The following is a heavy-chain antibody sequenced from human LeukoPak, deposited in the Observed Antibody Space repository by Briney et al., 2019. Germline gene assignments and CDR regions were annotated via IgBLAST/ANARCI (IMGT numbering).Heavy chain of an antibody. CDR3: ARPRISYSSGWYRGDKDLPDGY. CDR2: IYYSGST. Sequence: SETLSLTCTVSGGSISSSSYYWGWIRQPPGKGLEWIGSIYYSGSTYYNPSLKSRVTISVDTSKNQFSLKLSSVTAADTAVYYCARPRISYSSGWYRGDKDLPDGYWGQGTLVTVSS. V-gene: IGHV4-39*01. CDR1: GGSISSSSYY. J-gene: IGHJ4*02. D-gene: IGHD6-19*01.